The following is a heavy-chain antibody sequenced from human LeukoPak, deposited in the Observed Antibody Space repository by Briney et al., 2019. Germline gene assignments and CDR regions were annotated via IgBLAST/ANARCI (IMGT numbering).Heavy chain of an antibody. D-gene: IGHD6-6*01. J-gene: IGHJ5*02. CDR3: ARDWGIAARPHNWFDP. V-gene: IGHV3-21*01. Sequence: PGGSLRLSCAASGXTFSSYSMNWVRQAPGKGLEWVSSIASRSTYIYYADSVKGRFTISRDNAKNSLYLQMNSLRAEDTAVYYCARDWGIAARPHNWFDPWGQGTLVTVSS. CDR2: IASRSTYI. CDR1: GXTFSSYS.